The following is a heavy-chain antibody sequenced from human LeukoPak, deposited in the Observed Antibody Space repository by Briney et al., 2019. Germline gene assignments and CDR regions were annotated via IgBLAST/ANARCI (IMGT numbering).Heavy chain of an antibody. Sequence: GASVKVSCKASGYTFTSYGISWVRQAPGQGLEWMGWISAYNGNTNYAQKLQGRVTMTTDTSTSTAYMELRSLRSDDTAVYYCARDHRTLPATPRNDYWGQGTLVTVSS. D-gene: IGHD2-2*01. CDR2: ISAYNGNT. CDR3: ARDHRTLPATPRNDY. CDR1: GYTFTSYG. V-gene: IGHV1-18*01. J-gene: IGHJ4*02.